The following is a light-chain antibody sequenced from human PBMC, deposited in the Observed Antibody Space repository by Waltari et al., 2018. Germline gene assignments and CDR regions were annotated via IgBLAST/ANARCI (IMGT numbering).Light chain of an antibody. Sequence: QSVLTQPPSVSAAPGQRVTISRSGGSSNIGNNYVSWYRQFPVTAPKLLIYENTERPSGIPGRFSGSKSGTSATLDITGLQAGDEADYYCGTWDSSLSGAVFGGGTHLTVL. CDR3: GTWDSSLSGAV. V-gene: IGLV1-51*02. J-gene: IGLJ7*01. CDR2: ENT. CDR1: SSNIGNNY.